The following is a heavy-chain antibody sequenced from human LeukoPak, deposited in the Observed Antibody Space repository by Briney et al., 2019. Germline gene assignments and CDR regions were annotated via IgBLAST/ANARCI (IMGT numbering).Heavy chain of an antibody. Sequence: GGSLRLSCAASGFTLSDYYMSWIRQAPGKGLEWVALISFGGSPKYYADSVKGRFTISRDNSKNTLFLQMSSLKAEDTAVYYCAREGASNGYHYGMDVWGQGTTVSVS. CDR3: AREGASNGYHYGMDV. CDR1: GFTLSDYY. D-gene: IGHD5-12*01. J-gene: IGHJ6*02. CDR2: ISFGGSPK. V-gene: IGHV3-30*03.